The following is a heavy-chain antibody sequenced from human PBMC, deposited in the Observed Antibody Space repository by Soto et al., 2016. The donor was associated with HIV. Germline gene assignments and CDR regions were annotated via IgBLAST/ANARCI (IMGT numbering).Heavy chain of an antibody. CDR2: ISISGDRT. CDR3: AKEETPNDY. V-gene: IGHV3-23*01. CDR1: GFTFSSAA. Sequence: EVQLLESGGGLVQPGGSLRLSCTVSGFTFSSAAMSWVRQAPGKGLEWVSAISISGDRTYYIDSVEGRFTVSRDNSRSTVYLEMHSLRGEDTAVYYCAKEETPNDYXGQGTLVIVSS. J-gene: IGHJ4*02.